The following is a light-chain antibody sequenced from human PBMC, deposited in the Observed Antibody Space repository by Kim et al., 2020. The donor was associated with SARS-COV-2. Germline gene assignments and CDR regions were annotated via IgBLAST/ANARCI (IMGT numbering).Light chain of an antibody. J-gene: IGKJ3*01. CDR3: QKYNRHLSA. Sequence: VQMTQSPSSLSASVGDRVTITCRASQGIKNYLARYQQKPGTVPQPLFYADATVQSGVQSRFSGGGSGTDFTLTISSLQPEDVATYYCQKYNRHLSAFGPRAKVD. CDR1: QGIKNY. CDR2: ADA. V-gene: IGKV1-27*01.